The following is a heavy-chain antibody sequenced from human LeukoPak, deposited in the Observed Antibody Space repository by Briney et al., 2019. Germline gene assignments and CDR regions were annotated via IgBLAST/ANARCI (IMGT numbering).Heavy chain of an antibody. CDR3: ARDPLGIVGATPGY. V-gene: IGHV3-48*01. CDR2: ISSSSSTI. Sequence: GGSLRLSCAASGFTFSRYAMGWVRQAPGKRLEWLSYISSSSSTISYADSVRGRFTISRDNAKNSLYLQMNSLRAEDTAVYYCARDPLGIVGATPGYWGQGTLVTVSS. CDR1: GFTFSRYA. D-gene: IGHD1-26*01. J-gene: IGHJ4*02.